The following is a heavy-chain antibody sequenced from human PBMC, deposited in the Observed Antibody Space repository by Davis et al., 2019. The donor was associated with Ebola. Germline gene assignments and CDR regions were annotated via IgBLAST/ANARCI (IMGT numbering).Heavy chain of an antibody. CDR2: IIPIFGTA. D-gene: IGHD3-9*01. CDR1: GDTFSSYA. J-gene: IGHJ6*02. Sequence: SVKVSCKASGDTFSSYAISWVRQAPGQGLEWMGGIIPIFGTANYAQKFQGRVTITADESTSTAYMELSSLRSEDTAVYYCARARLGRDYGMDVWGQGTTVTVSS. V-gene: IGHV1-69*13. CDR3: ARARLGRDYGMDV.